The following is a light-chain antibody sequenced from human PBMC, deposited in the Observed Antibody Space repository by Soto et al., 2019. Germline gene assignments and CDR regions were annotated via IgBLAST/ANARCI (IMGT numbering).Light chain of an antibody. Sequence: EIVLTQSPGTLSLSPGERATLSCRASQSVSSSYFAWYQQRFGQAPRLLIYGASSRATGIPDRFSGSGSGTDFTLTISRLEPEDFAVYYCQQYGRSSWTFGQGTKV. V-gene: IGKV3-20*01. CDR3: QQYGRSSWT. CDR1: QSVSSSY. CDR2: GAS. J-gene: IGKJ1*01.